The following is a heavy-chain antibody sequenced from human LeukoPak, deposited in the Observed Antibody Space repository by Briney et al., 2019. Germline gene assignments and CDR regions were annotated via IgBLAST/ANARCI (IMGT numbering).Heavy chain of an antibody. Sequence: SETLSLTCAVSGGSISSGGNSWSWIRQPPGKGLEWIGYIYHSGSTYYNPSLKSRVTISVDTSKNQFSLKLSSVTAADTAVYYCARGPSIIAAAYYFDYWGQGTLVTVSS. J-gene: IGHJ4*02. V-gene: IGHV4-30-2*01. D-gene: IGHD6-13*01. CDR2: IYHSGST. CDR3: ARGPSIIAAAYYFDY. CDR1: GGSISSGGNS.